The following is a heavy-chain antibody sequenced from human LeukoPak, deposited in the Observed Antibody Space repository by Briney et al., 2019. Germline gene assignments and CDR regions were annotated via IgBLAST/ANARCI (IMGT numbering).Heavy chain of an antibody. CDR3: ARDWQWPEGDY. D-gene: IGHD6-19*01. CDR2: INPNSGGT. CDR1: GYTFTGYY. V-gene: IGHV1-2*06. Sequence: VASVKVSCKASGYTFTGYYMHWVRQAPGQGLEWMRRINPNSGGTNYAQKFQGRVTMTRDTSISTAYMELSRLRSDDTAVYYCARDWQWPEGDYWGQGTLVTVSS. J-gene: IGHJ4*02.